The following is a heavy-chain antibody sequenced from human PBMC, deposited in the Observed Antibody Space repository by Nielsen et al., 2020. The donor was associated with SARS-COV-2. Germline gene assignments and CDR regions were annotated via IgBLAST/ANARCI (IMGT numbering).Heavy chain of an antibody. D-gene: IGHD3-10*01. Sequence: GSLKISCAASGFTFSSYWMSWVRPAPGKGLEWVANIKQDGSEKYYVDSVKGRFTISRDNAKNSLYLQMNSLRAEDTAVYYCARVGGPSTSYYYYYGMDVWGQGTTVTVSS. V-gene: IGHV3-7*01. CDR3: ARVGGPSTSYYYYYGMDV. CDR1: GFTFSSYW. J-gene: IGHJ6*02. CDR2: IKQDGSEK.